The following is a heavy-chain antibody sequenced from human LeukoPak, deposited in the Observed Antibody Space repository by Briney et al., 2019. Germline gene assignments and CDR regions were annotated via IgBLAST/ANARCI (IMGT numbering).Heavy chain of an antibody. CDR1: GFTVRNYC. V-gene: IGHV3-53*01. J-gene: IGHJ5*02. CDR3: ARGSPVASGRYSIYSS. CDR2: IYGDGST. D-gene: IGHD3-10*01. Sequence: TGGSLRLSCAASGFTVRNYCMSWVCQAPGKGLEWVAVIYGDGSTYYADSVKGRFTISSDNLKNTLSLQMDSLRAADTAMYYCARGSPVASGRYSIYSSWGQGTLVTVSP.